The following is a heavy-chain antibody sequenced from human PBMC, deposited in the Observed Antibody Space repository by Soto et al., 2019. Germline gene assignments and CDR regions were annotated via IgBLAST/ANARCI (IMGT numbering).Heavy chain of an antibody. CDR1: GFSLSTTGVG. V-gene: IGHV2-5*02. Sequence: QITLKESGPPLVKPTQTLTLTCTFSGFSLSTTGVGVGWIRQPPGKALDWLALIYWDDDKRYSPSLKSRLTITKDTYKNQVVLTLTNMDPIDTATYYCVHATPVTTYGDYWGQGTLVTVSS. D-gene: IGHD4-17*01. J-gene: IGHJ4*02. CDR2: IYWDDDK. CDR3: VHATPVTTYGDY.